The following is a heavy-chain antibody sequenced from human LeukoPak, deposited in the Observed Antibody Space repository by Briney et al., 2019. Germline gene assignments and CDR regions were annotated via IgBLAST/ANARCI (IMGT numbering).Heavy chain of an antibody. CDR1: GGSISSYY. Sequence: SETLSLTCTVSGGSISSYYWSWIRQPPGKGLEWIGYIYYSGSTNYNPSLKSRVTISVDTSKNQFSLKLSSVTAADTAVYYCARGDCSSTSCSDYYYYYYMDVWGKGTTVTVSS. J-gene: IGHJ6*03. V-gene: IGHV4-59*01. CDR2: IYYSGST. D-gene: IGHD2-2*01. CDR3: ARGDCSSTSCSDYYYYYYMDV.